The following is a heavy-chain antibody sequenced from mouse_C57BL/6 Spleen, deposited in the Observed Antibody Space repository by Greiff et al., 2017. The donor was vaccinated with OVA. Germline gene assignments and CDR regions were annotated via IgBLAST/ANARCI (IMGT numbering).Heavy chain of an antibody. Sequence: QVQLQQPGPELVKPGASVKLSCKASGYTFTSYWMHWVKQRPGQGLEWIGNINPSNGGTNYNEKFKSKATLTVDKSSSTAYMQLSSLTSEDSAVYYCARSEGWLLRYFDVWGTGTTVTVSS. CDR1: GYTFTSYW. V-gene: IGHV1-53*01. D-gene: IGHD2-3*01. CDR2: INPSNGGT. J-gene: IGHJ1*03. CDR3: ARSEGWLLRYFDV.